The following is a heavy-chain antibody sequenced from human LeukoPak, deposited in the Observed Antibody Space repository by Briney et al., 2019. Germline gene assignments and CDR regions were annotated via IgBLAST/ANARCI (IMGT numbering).Heavy chain of an antibody. V-gene: IGHV3-21*01. CDR2: ISGTGSYK. J-gene: IGHJ4*02. CDR3: ARAIVLRYFDWLSSPSRYYFDY. D-gene: IGHD3-9*01. Sequence: GGSLRLSCAASGFTFSRYSMNWVRQAPGKGLEWVSSISGTGSYKYYADSVKGRFTISRDNAKNSLYLQMNSLRAEDTAVYYCARAIVLRYFDWLSSPSRYYFDYWGQGTLVTVSS. CDR1: GFTFSRYS.